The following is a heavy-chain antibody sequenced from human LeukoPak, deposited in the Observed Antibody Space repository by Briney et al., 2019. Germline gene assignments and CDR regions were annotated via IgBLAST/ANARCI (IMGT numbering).Heavy chain of an antibody. CDR3: ARGRRVGVRVRKAFDI. D-gene: IGHD3-10*01. J-gene: IGHJ3*02. CDR2: INHSGSA. V-gene: IGHV4-34*01. CDR1: GGSFSGYY. Sequence: PAETLSLTCAVYGGSFSGYYLSWIRQSPGKGLEWIGEINHSGSANYNPSLKSRVTISVDTSKQQFSLKLSSVTAADTAVYYSARGRRVGVRVRKAFDIWGQGTMVTVSS.